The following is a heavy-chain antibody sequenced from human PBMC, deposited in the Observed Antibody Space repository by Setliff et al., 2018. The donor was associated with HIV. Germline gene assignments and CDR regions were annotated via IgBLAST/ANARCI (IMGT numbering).Heavy chain of an antibody. D-gene: IGHD1-1*01. CDR3: AREGVREPPSNTLYYGMDV. Sequence: ASVKVSCKASGYTFSRYSISWVRQAPGRGLEWMGWISPYNGNRNYAQKLQGRVTMTADTSTSTAYIEVRSLRFDDTAVYYCAREGVREPPSNTLYYGMDVWGQGTTVTVSS. J-gene: IGHJ6*02. V-gene: IGHV1-18*01. CDR1: GYTFSRYS. CDR2: ISPYNGNR.